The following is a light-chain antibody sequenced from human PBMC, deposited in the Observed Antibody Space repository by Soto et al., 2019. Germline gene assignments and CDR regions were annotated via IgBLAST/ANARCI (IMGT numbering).Light chain of an antibody. CDR3: SSYTSSLTWV. Sequence: QSVVTQPASVSGSPGQSITISCTGSSSDVGGYNYVSWYQQYPGKAPQVLLYEVSNRPSGVANRFSGSKSGNTASLTISGLQDDDEADYYCSSYTSSLTWVFGGGTQLTVL. V-gene: IGLV2-14*01. CDR2: EVS. J-gene: IGLJ3*02. CDR1: SSDVGGYNY.